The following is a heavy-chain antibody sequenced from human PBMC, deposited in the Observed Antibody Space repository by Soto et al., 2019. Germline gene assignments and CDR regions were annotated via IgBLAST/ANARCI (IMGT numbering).Heavy chain of an antibody. J-gene: IGHJ4*02. CDR1: GYPFSDFY. Sequence: GASVKVSGKASGYPFSDFYLHWFLQSPLQWPDWMGCLFPNSGGTKYAQKFQGRVSMTRDTSISTAYMELSSLTSDDTAVYYCARLMITYREVLDDSWGQGTLVTVSS. CDR3: ARLMITYREVLDDS. V-gene: IGHV1-2*02. CDR2: LFPNSGGT. D-gene: IGHD3-16*02.